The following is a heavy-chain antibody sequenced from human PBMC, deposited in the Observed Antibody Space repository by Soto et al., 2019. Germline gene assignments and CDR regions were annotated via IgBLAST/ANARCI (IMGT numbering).Heavy chain of an antibody. CDR3: ARDRSGYDAFDI. V-gene: IGHV4-4*02. CDR1: CGSISSSNW. CDR2: IYHSGST. D-gene: IGHD5-12*01. J-gene: IGHJ3*02. Sequence: LSLTCAVSCGSISSSNWWSWVRQPPGKGLEWIGEIYHSGSTNYNPSLKSRVTISVDKSKNQFSLKLSSVTAADTAVYYCARDRSGYDAFDIWGQGTMVTVSS.